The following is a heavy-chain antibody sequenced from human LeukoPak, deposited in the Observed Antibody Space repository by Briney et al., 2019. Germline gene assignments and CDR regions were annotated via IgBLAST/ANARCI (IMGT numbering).Heavy chain of an antibody. J-gene: IGHJ1*01. V-gene: IGHV3-21*01. D-gene: IGHD3-22*01. CDR3: ARDPGYYDSSGYFPAYFQH. CDR1: GFTFSSYS. CDR2: ISSSGSYI. Sequence: PGGSLRLSCAASGFTFSSYSMNWVRQAPGKGLEWVSSISSSGSYIYYADSVKGRFTISGDNAKNSLYLQMNSLRAEDTAVYYCARDPGYYDSSGYFPAYFQHWGQGTLVTVSS.